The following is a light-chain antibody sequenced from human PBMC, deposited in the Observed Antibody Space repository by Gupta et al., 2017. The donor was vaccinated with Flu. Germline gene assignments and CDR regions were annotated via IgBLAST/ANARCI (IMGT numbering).Light chain of an antibody. CDR1: ERVSNY. J-gene: IGKJ1*01. Sequence: FLSASVGDRVTITCRASERVSNYLCWYQQKRVKAPKLLIYDASTGKSGVPSRFSGSGSGTDFTLTISIRQPEDFANYYCQQSNSSPGSFGQGTKVEIK. CDR3: QQSNSSPGS. V-gene: IGKV1-39*01. CDR2: DAS.